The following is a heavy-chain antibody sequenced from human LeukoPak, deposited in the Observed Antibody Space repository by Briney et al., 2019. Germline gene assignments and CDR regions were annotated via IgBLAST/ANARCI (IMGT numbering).Heavy chain of an antibody. CDR1: GFTFSSYA. Sequence: QPGGSLGLSCAASGFTFSSYAMSWVRQAPGKGLEWVSGISGSGGSTYYADSVKGRFTICRENSKNTLCLQLNSLRAEDTAVYYCAKVRDTGGYWHQAFDYWGQGTLVTVSS. CDR3: AKVRDTGGYWHQAFDY. J-gene: IGHJ4*02. D-gene: IGHD3-22*01. V-gene: IGHV3-23*01. CDR2: ISGSGGST.